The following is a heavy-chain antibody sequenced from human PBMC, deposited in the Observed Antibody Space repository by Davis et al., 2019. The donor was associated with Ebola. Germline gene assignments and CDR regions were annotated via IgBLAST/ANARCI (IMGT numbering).Heavy chain of an antibody. CDR3: ARLVAATYRLDY. CDR2: IYYSGST. D-gene: IGHD2-15*01. Sequence: MPSGTLSLTCTVSGGSISSGGYYWSWIRQHPGKGLEWIGYIYYSGSTYYNPSLKSRVTISVDTSKNQFSLKLSSVTAADTAVYYCARLVAATYRLDYWGQGTLVTVSS. V-gene: IGHV4-31*03. J-gene: IGHJ4*02. CDR1: GGSISSGGYY.